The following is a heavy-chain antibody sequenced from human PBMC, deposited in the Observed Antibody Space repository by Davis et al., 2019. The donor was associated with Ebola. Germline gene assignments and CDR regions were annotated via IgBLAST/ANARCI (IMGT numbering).Heavy chain of an antibody. J-gene: IGHJ4*02. CDR1: GFTFRSYA. CDR2: ISHDERET. CDR3: GRAVPGREDFDY. Sequence: GESLKISCGGPGFTFRSYALHWVRQSPGKGLEWVAVISHDERETFYADSVKGRFTISRDNSNNTLFLQMNNLRGEDTALYYCGRAVPGREDFDYWGQGTLVTVSS. V-gene: IGHV3-30*04. D-gene: IGHD6-19*01.